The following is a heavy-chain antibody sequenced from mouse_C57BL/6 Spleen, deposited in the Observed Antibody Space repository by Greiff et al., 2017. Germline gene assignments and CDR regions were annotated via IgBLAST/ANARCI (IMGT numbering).Heavy chain of an antibody. CDR2: IYPGDGDT. CDR3: ARAGGSSHYYFDY. J-gene: IGHJ2*01. CDR1: GYAFSSYW. D-gene: IGHD1-1*01. Sequence: VQLQQSGAELVKPGASVKISCKASGYAFSSYWMNWVKQRPGTGLEWIGQIYPGDGDTNYNGKFKGKATLTADKSSSTAYMQLSSLTSEDSAVYFCARAGGSSHYYFDYWGQGTTLTVSS. V-gene: IGHV1-80*01.